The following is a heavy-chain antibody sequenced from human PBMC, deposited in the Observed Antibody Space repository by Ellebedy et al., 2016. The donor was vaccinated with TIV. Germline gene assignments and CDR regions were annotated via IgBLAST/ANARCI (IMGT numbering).Heavy chain of an antibody. V-gene: IGHV4-34*01. CDR1: GGSFSGYY. CDR3: ARGIQLWLLRDYYYYMDV. CDR2: INHSGST. D-gene: IGHD5-18*01. Sequence: SETLSLTXAVYGGSFSGYYWSWIRQPPGKGLEWIGEINHSGSTNYNPSLKSRVTISVDTSKNQFSLKLSSVTAADTAVYYCARGIQLWLLRDYYYYMDVWGKGTTVTVSS. J-gene: IGHJ6*03.